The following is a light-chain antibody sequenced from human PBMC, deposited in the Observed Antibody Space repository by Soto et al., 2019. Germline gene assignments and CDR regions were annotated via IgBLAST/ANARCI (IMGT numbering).Light chain of an antibody. V-gene: IGKV1-39*01. CDR2: AAS. CDR1: RSISSY. Sequence: DIQMTQSPSSLSASVGDRVTITCRASRSISSYLNWYQQKPGKAPKLLIYAASSLQSGVPSRFSGSGSGTDFTLTISSLQPEDFATYYCQQSYSTPLTFGPGTKWISN. CDR3: QQSYSTPLT. J-gene: IGKJ3*01.